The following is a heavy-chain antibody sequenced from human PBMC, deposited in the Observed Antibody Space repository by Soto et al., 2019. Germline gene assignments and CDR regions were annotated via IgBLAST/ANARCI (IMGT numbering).Heavy chain of an antibody. Sequence: ASVKVSCKVSGHSLSALAIHWVRQTPGEGLEWMGGIDPVESETGYAQKFQGRVTLTEDTTTDTAKMELRSLTSDDTAVYYCATTNFYDNTGPAIDSWGQGTLVTVSS. CDR2: IDPVESET. J-gene: IGHJ4*02. CDR1: GHSLSALA. D-gene: IGHD3-22*01. CDR3: ATTNFYDNTGPAIDS. V-gene: IGHV1-24*01.